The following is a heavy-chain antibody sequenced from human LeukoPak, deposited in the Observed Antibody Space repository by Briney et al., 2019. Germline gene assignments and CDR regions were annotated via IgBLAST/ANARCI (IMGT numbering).Heavy chain of an antibody. CDR3: ARDDGSMIVVEDAAFDI. Sequence: PGGSLRLSCAASGFTFSSYAMHWVRQAPGKGLEWVAVISYDGSNKYYADSVKGRFTISRDNSKNTLYLQMNSLRAEDTAVYYCARDDGSMIVVEDAAFDIWGQGTMVTVSS. D-gene: IGHD3-22*01. CDR2: ISYDGSNK. V-gene: IGHV3-30*01. CDR1: GFTFSSYA. J-gene: IGHJ3*02.